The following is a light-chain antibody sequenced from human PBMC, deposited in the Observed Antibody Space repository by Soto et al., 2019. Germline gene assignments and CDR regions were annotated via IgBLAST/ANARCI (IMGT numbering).Light chain of an antibody. CDR1: QNVRSY. V-gene: IGKV3-11*01. CDR3: QQHTSCSPST. CDR2: DAS. Sequence: EIVLTQSPATLSLSPGERATLSCRASQNVRSYLAGYQQKPGQAPRLLIHDASTRATGIPYRLCGSGSGTDVSLTIISLVAKDSAVYYCQQHTSCSPSTFGQGTRLEIK. J-gene: IGKJ5*01.